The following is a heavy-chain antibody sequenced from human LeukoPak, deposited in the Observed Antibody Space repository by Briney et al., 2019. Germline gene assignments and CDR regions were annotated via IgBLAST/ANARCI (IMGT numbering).Heavy chain of an antibody. Sequence: GGSLRLSCAASGFTFSIYAMSWVRQAPGKGLEWVSASVISGGGGSTYYADSVEGRFTISRDNSKNALFLQMNSLRADDTAVYYCAKGRYDSSGYFYFDSWGQGTLVTVSS. D-gene: IGHD3-22*01. V-gene: IGHV3-23*01. CDR3: AKGRYDSSGYFYFDS. CDR2: ISGGGGST. J-gene: IGHJ4*02. CDR1: GFTFSIYA.